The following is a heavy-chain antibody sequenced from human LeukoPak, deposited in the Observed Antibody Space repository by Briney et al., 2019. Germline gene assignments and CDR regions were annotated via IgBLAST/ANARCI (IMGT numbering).Heavy chain of an antibody. D-gene: IGHD4-17*01. CDR2: IKPDCSEK. CDR3: ARVRHGDYYFDY. J-gene: IGHJ4*02. CDR1: GFTFSSYC. Sequence: GGSLRLSCAASGFTFSSYCMSWVRQAPGQGLEWMGSIKPDCSEKNYVDTVKGRVTISRDNAKNSPYLQLSSLRSEDTAVYYCARVRHGDYYFDYWGQGTLVTVSS. V-gene: IGHV3-7*05.